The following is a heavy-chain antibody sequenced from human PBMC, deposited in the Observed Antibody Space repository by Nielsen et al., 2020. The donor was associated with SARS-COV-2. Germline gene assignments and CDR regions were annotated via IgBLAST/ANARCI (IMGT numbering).Heavy chain of an antibody. CDR2: SNQGGDA. D-gene: IGHD3-9*01. V-gene: IGHV4-34*01. Sequence: SETLSLTCTVYGGSLRGYFWIWLRQPPGKGLEWIGESNQGGDANYSPSIKNRVTISMDTSKMQFSLRLTSVTAADTGTYFCARGTYNIRSYSSSGMDVWGQGTTVIVSS. CDR3: ARGTYNIRSYSSSGMDV. J-gene: IGHJ6*02. CDR1: GGSLRGYF.